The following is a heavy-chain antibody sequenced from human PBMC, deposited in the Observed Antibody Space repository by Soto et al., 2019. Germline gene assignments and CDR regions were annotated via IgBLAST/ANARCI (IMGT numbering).Heavy chain of an antibody. D-gene: IGHD1-26*01. CDR3: ARVYSRSYGQDD. J-gene: IGHJ4*02. V-gene: IGHV4-61*01. Sequence: QVQLQESGPGVVKPSETLSLSCTVSGASVSSGSYYWTWIRQPPGKGLEWVGYIFYNGKTSNYNPSPTSRVTISVATSKNQFPLKMSSVTAAAAAFYLCARVYSRSYGQDDWGQGTLVTVS. CDR1: GASVSSGSYY. CDR2: IFYNGKTS.